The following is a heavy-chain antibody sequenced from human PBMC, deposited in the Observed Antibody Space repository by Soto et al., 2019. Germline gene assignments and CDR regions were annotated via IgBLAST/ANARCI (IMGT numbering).Heavy chain of an antibody. CDR1: GLTFGSRA. V-gene: IGHV3-23*01. Sequence: GGSLRLSCVASGLTFGSRAMSWVPQGPGGGLQLVSTITDTSGDAKSADSVRGRFVISRDNSKKTLYLQMTSLTAEDSARYLFARVSTDFYAGSRIFASWGRGTLFTVS. J-gene: IGHJ4*02. CDR2: ITDTSGDA. CDR3: ARVSTDFYAGSRIFAS. D-gene: IGHD3-10*01.